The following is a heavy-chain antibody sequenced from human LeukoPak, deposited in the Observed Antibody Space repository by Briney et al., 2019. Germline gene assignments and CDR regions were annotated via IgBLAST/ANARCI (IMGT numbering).Heavy chain of an antibody. CDR1: GFTFSSYG. Sequence: GGSLRLSCAASGFTFSSYGMHWVRQAPGQGLEWMGWINPNSGGTNYAQKFQGRVTMTRDTSISTAYMELSRLRSDDTAVYYCARLVLSNYWGQGTLVTVSS. D-gene: IGHD6-13*01. CDR3: ARLVLSNY. CDR2: INPNSGGT. V-gene: IGHV1-2*02. J-gene: IGHJ4*02.